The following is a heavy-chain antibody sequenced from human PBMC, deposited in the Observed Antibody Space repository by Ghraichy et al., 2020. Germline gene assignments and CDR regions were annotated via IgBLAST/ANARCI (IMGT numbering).Heavy chain of an antibody. V-gene: IGHV4/OR15-8*01. CDR2: VYHSRTS. Sequence: SETLSLTCAVSGDSIISTNWWTWVREPPGKGLEWIGEVYHSRTSNYNPSLKGRGTISVDASKNKFSLTITSVTAADTAVYFCARTSSSPNSCFDRWGRGALVIVS. J-gene: IGHJ2*01. CDR1: GDSIISTNW. D-gene: IGHD2-2*01. CDR3: ARTSSSPNSCFDR.